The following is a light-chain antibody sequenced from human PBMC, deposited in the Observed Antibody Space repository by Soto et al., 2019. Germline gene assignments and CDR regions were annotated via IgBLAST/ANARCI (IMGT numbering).Light chain of an antibody. J-gene: IGLJ1*01. CDR3: FSYAGSNIYV. CDR1: SNEVGAYNF. V-gene: IGLV2-8*01. CDR2: DVS. Sequence: QSVLTQPPSASGSPGQSVTISCTGTSNEVGAYNFVSWYQQHPGKAPKLMNYDVSKRPSGVPERLSGSKSGNTASQTVSKLQAEDEADYYCFSYAGSNIYVFGTGTKVTVL.